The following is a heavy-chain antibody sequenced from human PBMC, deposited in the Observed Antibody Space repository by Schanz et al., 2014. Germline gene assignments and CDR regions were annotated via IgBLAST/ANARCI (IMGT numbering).Heavy chain of an antibody. D-gene: IGHD1-26*01. CDR1: GGSISTYY. Sequence: QVQLQESGPGLVKPSETLSLTCTVSGGSISTYYWSWIRQSPGKGLEWIGYIYYSGSTDYNPSLKSRVTMSVDTSKNQFPLKLSSVTAADTAVYYCARDPYSASYFPSPPLYGLDVWGQGTTVTVSS. CDR2: IYYSGST. J-gene: IGHJ6*02. CDR3: ARDPYSASYFPSPPLYGLDV. V-gene: IGHV4-59*12.